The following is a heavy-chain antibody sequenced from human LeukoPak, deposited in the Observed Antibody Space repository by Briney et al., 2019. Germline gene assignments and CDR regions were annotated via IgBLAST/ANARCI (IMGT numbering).Heavy chain of an antibody. CDR1: GFTFSSYA. J-gene: IGHJ4*02. Sequence: GGTLRLSCAASGFTFSSYAMSWVRQAPGKGLEWVSAISGSGGSTYYADSVKGRFTISRDNSKNTLYLQMNSLRAEDTAVYYCAKGLWFGELLSYFDYWGQGTLVTVSS. CDR2: ISGSGGST. D-gene: IGHD3-10*01. V-gene: IGHV3-23*01. CDR3: AKGLWFGELLSYFDY.